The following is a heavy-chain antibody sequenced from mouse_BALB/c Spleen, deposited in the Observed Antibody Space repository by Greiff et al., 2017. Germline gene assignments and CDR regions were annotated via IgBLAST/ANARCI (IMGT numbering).Heavy chain of an antibody. CDR1: GYTFTSYW. Sequence: QVQLQQPGAELVKPGASVKLSCKASGYTFTSYWMHWVKQRPGQGLEWIGEINPSNGRTNYNEKFKSKATLTVDKSSSTAYMQLSSLTSEDSAVYYCARSALITTGDYWGQGTTLTVSS. V-gene: IGHV1S81*02. J-gene: IGHJ2*01. D-gene: IGHD2-4*01. CDR2: INPSNGRT. CDR3: ARSALITTGDY.